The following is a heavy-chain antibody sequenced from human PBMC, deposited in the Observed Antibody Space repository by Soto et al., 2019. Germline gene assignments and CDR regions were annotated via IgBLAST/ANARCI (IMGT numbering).Heavy chain of an antibody. J-gene: IGHJ3*02. CDR1: GFTFSSYS. Sequence: EVQLVESGGGLVQPGGSLRLSCAASGFTFSSYSMNWVRQAPGKGLEWVSYISSSSSTIYYADSVKGRFTISRDNXKNSLYLQMNSLRDEDTAVYYCALDTAMVHDAFYIWGQGTMVTVSS. CDR2: ISSSSSTI. CDR3: ALDTAMVHDAFYI. D-gene: IGHD5-18*01. V-gene: IGHV3-48*02.